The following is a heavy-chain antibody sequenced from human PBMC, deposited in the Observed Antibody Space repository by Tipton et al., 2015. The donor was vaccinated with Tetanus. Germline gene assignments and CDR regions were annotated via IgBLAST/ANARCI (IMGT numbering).Heavy chain of an antibody. D-gene: IGHD2-15*01. Sequence: SLRLSCAASGFIFSSYGIHWVRQAPGKGLEWVAVSWYDGTDKYYADSVKGRFTISRDNSKNTLYLQMNSLRAEDTAVYYCAREADCSGGGCFSGDFDNWGQGTLVTVSS. CDR3: AREADCSGGGCFSGDFDN. V-gene: IGHV3-33*01. J-gene: IGHJ4*02. CDR1: GFIFSSYG. CDR2: SWYDGTDK.